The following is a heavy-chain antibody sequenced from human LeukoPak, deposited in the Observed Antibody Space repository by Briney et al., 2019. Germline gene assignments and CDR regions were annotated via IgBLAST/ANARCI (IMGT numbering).Heavy chain of an antibody. D-gene: IGHD6-13*01. CDR2: VHYSGST. CDR3: ASYEVGSSWGQAFDI. Sequence: SETLSLTCTVSGGSISDYYWNWIRQPPGKGLEWIGYVHYSGSTNYNPSLKSRATMSIDTSKNQFSLRLSSMTAADKAVYYCASYEVGSSWGQAFDIWGQGTMVTVSS. J-gene: IGHJ3*02. CDR1: GGSISDYY. V-gene: IGHV4-59*01.